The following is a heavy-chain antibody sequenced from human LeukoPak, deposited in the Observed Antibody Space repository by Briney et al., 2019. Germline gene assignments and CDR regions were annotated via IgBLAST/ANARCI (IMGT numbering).Heavy chain of an antibody. J-gene: IGHJ4*02. V-gene: IGHV1-69*06. D-gene: IGHD6-13*01. Sequence: SVKASCKASGGTFSSDAISWGRHAPGQGLEGRGGIIPIFGTANYTQKFQGRVTITADKSNSTAYMELSSLTAEDTAVYYCARPTKAAAAGMRDFDSWGQGPLVTVSS. CDR2: IIPIFGTA. CDR3: ARPTKAAAAGMRDFDS. CDR1: GGTFSSDA.